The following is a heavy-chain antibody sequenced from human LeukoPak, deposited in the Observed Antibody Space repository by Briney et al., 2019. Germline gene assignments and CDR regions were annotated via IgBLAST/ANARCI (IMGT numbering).Heavy chain of an antibody. CDR3: ARPTWGAPGAFDI. CDR1: GYTFTSYG. J-gene: IGHJ3*02. Sequence: ASVKVSCKASGYTFTSYGISWVRQAPGQGLEWMGWINPNSGGTNYAQKFQGRVTMTRDTSISTAYMELSRLRSDDTAVYYCARPTWGAPGAFDIWGQGTMVTVSS. V-gene: IGHV1-2*02. D-gene: IGHD3-16*01. CDR2: INPNSGGT.